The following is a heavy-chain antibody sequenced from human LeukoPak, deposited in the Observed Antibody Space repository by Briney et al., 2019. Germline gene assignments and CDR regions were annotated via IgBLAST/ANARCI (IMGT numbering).Heavy chain of an antibody. J-gene: IGHJ5*02. CDR1: GFTFGTSW. D-gene: IGHD5-12*01. CDR3: VKGLPYSGYDYWFDA. Sequence: GGSLRLSCAASGFTFGTSWMSWFRRAPGPGLQWVAHTSPNGRDTYYADSVKGRFTISRDNSKNTLYLQMNSLRAEDTAVYYCVKGLPYSGYDYWFDAWGQGTLVTVSS. CDR2: TSPNGRDT. V-gene: IGHV3-23*01.